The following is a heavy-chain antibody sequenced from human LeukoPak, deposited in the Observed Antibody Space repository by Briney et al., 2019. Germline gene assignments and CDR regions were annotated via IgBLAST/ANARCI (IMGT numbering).Heavy chain of an antibody. V-gene: IGHV3-7*01. CDR1: GFTFSSYW. J-gene: IGHJ4*02. CDR2: IKQDGSEK. D-gene: IGHD3-10*01. CDR3: ARDLGYYGSGSYYKALGY. Sequence: GGSLRLSCAASGFTFSSYWMSWVRQAPGKGLKWVANIKQDGSEKYYVDSVKGRFTISRDNAKNSLYLQMNSLRAEDTAVYYCARDLGYYGSGSYYKALGYWGQGTLVTVSS.